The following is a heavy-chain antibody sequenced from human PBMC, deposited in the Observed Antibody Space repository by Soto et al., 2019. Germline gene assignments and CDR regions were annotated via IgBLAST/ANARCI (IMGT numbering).Heavy chain of an antibody. J-gene: IGHJ3*01. Sequence: EVQLVESGGGLVQPGGSLRLSCAASGFTFTTYEMNWVRQAPGKGLEWVSYISSSGSTIYYADSVKGRFTISRDNAKNSLYLQMSSVRAEDTALYYCATRSGGGGAFDFWGQGTMVTVSS. D-gene: IGHD3-10*01. V-gene: IGHV3-48*03. CDR1: GFTFTTYE. CDR3: ATRSGGGGAFDF. CDR2: ISSSGSTI.